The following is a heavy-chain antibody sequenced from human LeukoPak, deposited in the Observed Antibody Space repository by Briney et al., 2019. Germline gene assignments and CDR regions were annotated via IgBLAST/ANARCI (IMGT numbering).Heavy chain of an antibody. CDR2: IYYSGST. CDR3: ARHGTTGTNLNWFDP. CDR1: GGAISSNY. J-gene: IGHJ5*02. Sequence: SETLSLTCTVSGGAISSNYWSWIRQPPGKGLEWIGYIYYSGSTNYNPSLKSRVTISVDTSKTQFSLKVSSVTAADTAVYYCARHGTTGTNLNWFDPWGQGTLVTVSS. D-gene: IGHD1-1*01. V-gene: IGHV4-59*01.